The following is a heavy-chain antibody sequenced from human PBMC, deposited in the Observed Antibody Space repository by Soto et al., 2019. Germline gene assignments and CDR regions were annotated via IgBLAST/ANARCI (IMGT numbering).Heavy chain of an antibody. V-gene: IGHV3-23*01. CDR2: ISGSGGST. D-gene: IGHD6-19*01. CDR1: GFTFSSYA. Sequence: EVQLLESGGGLVQPGGSLRLSCAASGFTFSSYAMSWVRQAPGKGLEWVSAISGSGGSTYYADSVKGRFTISRDNSKNTRYLEMNRLRAEDTAVYYCARRSSGWYFDYWGQGTLVTVSS. J-gene: IGHJ4*02. CDR3: ARRSSGWYFDY.